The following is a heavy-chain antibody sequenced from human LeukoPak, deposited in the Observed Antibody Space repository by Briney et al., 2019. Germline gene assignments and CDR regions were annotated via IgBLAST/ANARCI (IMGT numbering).Heavy chain of an antibody. Sequence: GESLKISCKGSGYRFTSYWISWVRQMPGKGLEWMGRIDPSDSYTNYSPSFQGHVTVSADKSISTAYLQWSSLKASDTAMYYCARLHFDPIEVWGQGTLVTVSS. D-gene: IGHD3-9*01. CDR3: ARLHFDPIEV. CDR1: GYRFTSYW. J-gene: IGHJ4*02. V-gene: IGHV5-10-1*01. CDR2: IDPSDSYT.